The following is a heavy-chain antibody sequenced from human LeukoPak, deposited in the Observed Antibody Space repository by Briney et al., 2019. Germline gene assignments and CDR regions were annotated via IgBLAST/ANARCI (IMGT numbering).Heavy chain of an antibody. CDR3: AKDRAAMGDFDY. J-gene: IGHJ4*02. CDR1: GFTFNSYA. V-gene: IGHV3-23*01. CDR2: ISGSGRST. D-gene: IGHD5-18*01. Sequence: QPGGSLRLSCAASGFTFNSYALTWVRQAPGKGLESVSTISGSGRSTFYAGSVKGRFTISRDNSKNTLYLQMNSLRAEDTAVYYCAKDRAAMGDFDYWGQGTLVTVS.